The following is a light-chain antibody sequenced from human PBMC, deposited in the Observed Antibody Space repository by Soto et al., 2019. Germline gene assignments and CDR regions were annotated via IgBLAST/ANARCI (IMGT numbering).Light chain of an antibody. CDR2: GAS. J-gene: IGKJ1*01. CDR1: QSVSSY. CDR3: QQSDNWPRT. Sequence: EVVMTQSPATLSVSPGERATLSCRASQSVSSYFAWYQQKPGQAPRLLIYGASTRATGIPVRFSGSGSGTEFTLTISSLQSEDFAVYYCQQSDNWPRTCGQGTKVE. V-gene: IGKV3-15*01.